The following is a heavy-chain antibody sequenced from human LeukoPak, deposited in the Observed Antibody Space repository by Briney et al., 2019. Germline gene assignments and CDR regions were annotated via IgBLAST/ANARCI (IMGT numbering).Heavy chain of an antibody. V-gene: IGHV3-48*03. CDR2: ISNGAATI. Sequence: GGSLRLSCTASGFTFGNYEMNWVRQAPGKGLEWISYISNGAATIQYADSVKGRFTISRDNAKNSLSLHMNSLRVEDTAVYYCARHDSGDSFDYWGQGTLVTVSS. J-gene: IGHJ4*02. CDR1: GFTFGNYE. D-gene: IGHD4/OR15-4a*01. CDR3: ARHDSGDSFDY.